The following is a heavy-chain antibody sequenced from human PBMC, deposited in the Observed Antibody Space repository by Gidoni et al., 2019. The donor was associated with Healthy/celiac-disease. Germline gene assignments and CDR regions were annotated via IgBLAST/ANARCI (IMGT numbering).Heavy chain of an antibody. J-gene: IGHJ6*02. CDR1: GGSISSYY. D-gene: IGHD3-16*01. Sequence: QVQLQESGPGLVKPSETLSLTCPVSGGSISSYYWSWIRQPPGKGLEWIGYIYYSGSTNYNPSLKSRVTISVDTSKNQFSLKLSSVTAADTAVYYCARVLRGPDYYYGMDVWGQGTTVTVSS. V-gene: IGHV4-59*01. CDR3: ARVLRGPDYYYGMDV. CDR2: IYYSGST.